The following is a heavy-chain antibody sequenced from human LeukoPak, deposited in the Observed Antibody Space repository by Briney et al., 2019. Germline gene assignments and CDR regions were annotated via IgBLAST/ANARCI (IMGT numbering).Heavy chain of an antibody. CDR2: IYSGGST. Sequence: PGGSLRLSCAASGFTVSSNYMSWVRQAPGKGLEGVSVIYSGGSTYYADSGKGRFTLSRDNSKNTLYLQMNSLRAEDTAVYYCARGPPFDYWGQGTLVTVSS. J-gene: IGHJ4*02. V-gene: IGHV3-53*01. D-gene: IGHD2/OR15-2a*01. CDR3: ARGPPFDY. CDR1: GFTVSSNY.